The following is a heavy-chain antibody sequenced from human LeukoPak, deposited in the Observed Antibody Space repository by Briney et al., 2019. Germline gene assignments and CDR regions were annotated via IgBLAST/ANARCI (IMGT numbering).Heavy chain of an antibody. D-gene: IGHD2-2*01. V-gene: IGHV4-59*01. Sequence: SETLSLTCTVSGGSTTTYYWSWVRQSPERGLEWIGYIYSSGTTNYSPSLKSRVTISIDTSKNQFFLKLNSVTSADTAIYYCARVIDRCDNTGCPFDSWGQGSLVTVSS. CDR1: GGSTTTYY. J-gene: IGHJ4*02. CDR2: IYSSGTT. CDR3: ARVIDRCDNTGCPFDS.